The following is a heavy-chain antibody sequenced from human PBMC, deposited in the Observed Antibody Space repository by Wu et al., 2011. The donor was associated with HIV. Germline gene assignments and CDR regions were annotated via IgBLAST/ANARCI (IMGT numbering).Heavy chain of an antibody. CDR3: ARDPPGYPYYFDY. CDR1: GYTFTNYG. Sequence: QVQLEQSGADVKKPGASVKVSCKAFGYTFTNYGLSWVRQSPGQGLEWMGWITPHNGNANIPQKMQGRVTMTTDTSTSTVYMEVRSLRSDDTAMYYCARDPPGYPYYFDYWGQGTLVTVSS. V-gene: IGHV1-18*01. J-gene: IGHJ4*02. D-gene: IGHD5-12*01. CDR2: ITPHNGNA.